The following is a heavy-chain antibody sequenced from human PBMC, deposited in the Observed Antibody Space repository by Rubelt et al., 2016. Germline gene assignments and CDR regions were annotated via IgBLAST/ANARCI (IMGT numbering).Heavy chain of an antibody. J-gene: IGHJ3*02. CDR3: ARDQLALYAFDI. CDR1: GYTFTSYA. D-gene: IGHD1-1*01. V-gene: IGHV1-18*01. CDR2: INAYDGNT. Sequence: QVQLVQSGAEVKKPGSSVMVSCKASGYTFTSYAMHWVRQAPGQRLEWMGWINAYDGNTNYAQKLQGRVTMTTDTSTSTAYMELRSLRSDDTAVYFCARDQLALYAFDIWGQGTMVTVSS.